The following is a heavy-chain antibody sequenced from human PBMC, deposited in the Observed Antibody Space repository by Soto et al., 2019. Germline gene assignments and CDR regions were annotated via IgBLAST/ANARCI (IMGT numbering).Heavy chain of an antibody. CDR3: ARAVTTEGGAFDI. V-gene: IGHV4-59*01. J-gene: IGHJ3*02. CDR2: IYYSGST. CDR1: GGSISSYY. D-gene: IGHD1-1*01. Sequence: SETLSLTCTVSGGSISSYYWSWIRQPPGKGLEWIGYIYYSGSTNYNPSLKSRVTISVDTSKNQFSLKLSSVTAADTAVYYCARAVTTEGGAFDIWGQGTMVTVSS.